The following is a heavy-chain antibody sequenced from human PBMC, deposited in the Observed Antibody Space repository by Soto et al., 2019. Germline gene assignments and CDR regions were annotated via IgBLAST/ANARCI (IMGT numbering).Heavy chain of an antibody. J-gene: IGHJ4*02. CDR3: TREGNQHFDY. CDR2: ISYDGSNK. Sequence: LRLSCAASGFTFSDFAIHWVRQAPGKGLEWVALISYDGSNKYYADSVKGRFTISRDNSKNTLYLQMDSLRAEDTAVYYCTREGNQHFDYWGQGTLVTVYS. V-gene: IGHV3-30-3*01. CDR1: GFTFSDFA.